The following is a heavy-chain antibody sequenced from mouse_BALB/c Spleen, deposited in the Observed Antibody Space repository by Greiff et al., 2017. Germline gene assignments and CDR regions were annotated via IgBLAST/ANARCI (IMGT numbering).Heavy chain of an antibody. J-gene: IGHJ2*01. CDR3: ARRGTGYFDY. Sequence: VQLQQSGAELVRPGTSVKVSCKASGYAFTNYLIEWVKQRPGQGLEWIGVINPGSGGTNYNEKFKGKATLTADKSSSTAYMQLSSLTSDDSAVYFCARRGTGYFDYWGQGTTRTVSS. V-gene: IGHV1-54*01. CDR1: GYAFTNYL. CDR2: INPGSGGT. D-gene: IGHD2-14*01.